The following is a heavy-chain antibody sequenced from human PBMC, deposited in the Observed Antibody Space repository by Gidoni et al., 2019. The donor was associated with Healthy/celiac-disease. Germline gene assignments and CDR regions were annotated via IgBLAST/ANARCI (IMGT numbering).Heavy chain of an antibody. CDR2: IKQDGSEK. D-gene: IGHD3-3*01. CDR3: ARVLRFLEWFHFDY. J-gene: IGHJ4*02. Sequence: EVQLVESGGGLVQPGGSLRLSCAASGFTFSSYWMGWVRQAPGKGLEWVANIKQDGSEKYYVDSVKGRFTISRDNAKNSLYLQMNSLRAEDTAVYYCARVLRFLEWFHFDYWGQGTLVTVSS. V-gene: IGHV3-7*01. CDR1: GFTFSSYW.